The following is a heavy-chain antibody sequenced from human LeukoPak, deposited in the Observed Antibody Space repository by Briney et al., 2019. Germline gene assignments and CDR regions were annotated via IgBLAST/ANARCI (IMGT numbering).Heavy chain of an antibody. CDR2: INHSGST. Sequence: PSETLSLTCAVYGGSFSGYYWSWIRQPPGKGLEWIGEINHSGSTNYNPSLKSRVTISVDTSKNQFSLKLSSVTAADTAVYYCARPKRATVTTQYNWFDPWGQGTLVTVSS. CDR1: GGSFSGYY. J-gene: IGHJ5*02. CDR3: ARPKRATVTTQYNWFDP. D-gene: IGHD4-17*01. V-gene: IGHV4-34*01.